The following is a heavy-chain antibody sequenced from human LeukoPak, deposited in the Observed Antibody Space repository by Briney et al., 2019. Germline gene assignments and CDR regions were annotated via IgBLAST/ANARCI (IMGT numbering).Heavy chain of an antibody. J-gene: IGHJ5*02. CDR2: IYYSGST. D-gene: IGHD6-13*01. Sequence: PSETLSLTCTVSGGSISSYYWSWIRQPPGKGLEWIGYIYYSGSTNYNPSLKSRVTMSVDTSKNQFSLKLSSVTAADTAVYYCARDYIAAAGRGAGFDPWGQGTLVTVSS. CDR1: GGSISSYY. CDR3: ARDYIAAAGRGAGFDP. V-gene: IGHV4-59*12.